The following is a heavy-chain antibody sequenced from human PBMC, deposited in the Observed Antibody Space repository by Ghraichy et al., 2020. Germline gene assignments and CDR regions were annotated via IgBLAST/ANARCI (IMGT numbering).Heavy chain of an antibody. Sequence: SETLSLTCAVYGGSFSGYYWSWIRQPPGKGLEWIGEINHSGSTNYNPSLKSRVTISVDTSKNQFSLKLSSVTAADTAVYYCARDRGYSSSWYGFYYYYMDVWGKGTTVTVSS. J-gene: IGHJ6*03. CDR3: ARDRGYSSSWYGFYYYYMDV. D-gene: IGHD6-13*01. CDR2: INHSGST. CDR1: GGSFSGYY. V-gene: IGHV4-34*01.